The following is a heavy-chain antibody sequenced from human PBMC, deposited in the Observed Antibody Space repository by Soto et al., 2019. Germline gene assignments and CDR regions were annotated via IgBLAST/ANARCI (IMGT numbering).Heavy chain of an antibody. CDR1: GFTFSSYW. J-gene: IGHJ4*02. CDR2: IKQDGSEK. Sequence: GGSLRLSCAASGFTFSSYWMSWVRQAPGKGLEWVANIKQDGSEKYYVDSVKGRFTISRDNAKNSLYLQMNSLRAEDTAVYYCARDHLPYYDSSGYSHFDYWGQGTLVTVSS. D-gene: IGHD3-22*01. CDR3: ARDHLPYYDSSGYSHFDY. V-gene: IGHV3-7*05.